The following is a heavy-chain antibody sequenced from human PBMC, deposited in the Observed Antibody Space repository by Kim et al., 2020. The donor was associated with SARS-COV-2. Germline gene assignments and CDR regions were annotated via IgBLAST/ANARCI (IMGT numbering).Heavy chain of an antibody. Sequence: SVKVSCKASGGTFSSYAISWVRQAPGQGLEWMGRIIPILGIANYAQKFQGRVTITADKSTSTAYMELSSLRSEDTAVYYCARDLYYGSGPTGWFDPWGQGTLVTVSS. CDR2: IIPILGIA. J-gene: IGHJ5*02. CDR1: GGTFSSYA. D-gene: IGHD3-10*01. V-gene: IGHV1-69*04. CDR3: ARDLYYGSGPTGWFDP.